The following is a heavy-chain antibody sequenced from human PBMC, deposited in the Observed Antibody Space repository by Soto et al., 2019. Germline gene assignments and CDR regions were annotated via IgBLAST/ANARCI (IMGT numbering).Heavy chain of an antibody. CDR1: GFTFSSYS. V-gene: IGHV3-21*01. CDR2: ISSSSSYI. CDR3: SRSIEVDELDY. Sequence: GGSLRLSCAASGFTFSSYSMNWVRQAPGKGLEWVSSISSSSSYIYYADSVKGRFTISRDNAKNSLYLQMNSLRAEDSAVYYCSRSIEVDELDYWGQGTLVTVSS. D-gene: IGHD3-22*01. J-gene: IGHJ4*02.